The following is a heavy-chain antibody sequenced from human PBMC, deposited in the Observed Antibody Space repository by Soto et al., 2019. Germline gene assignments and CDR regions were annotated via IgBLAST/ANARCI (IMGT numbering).Heavy chain of an antibody. J-gene: IGHJ4*02. CDR1: GGSISSSSYY. CDR2: IYYSGST. Sequence: PSETLSLTCTVSGGSISSSSYYWGWIRQPPGKGLEWIGSIYYSGSTYYNPSLKSRVTISVDTSQNQFSLKVTSVTAADTAVYYCARGVDGYNNYFDSWGPGTLVTVSS. CDR3: ARGVDGYNNYFDS. V-gene: IGHV4-39*07. D-gene: IGHD5-12*01.